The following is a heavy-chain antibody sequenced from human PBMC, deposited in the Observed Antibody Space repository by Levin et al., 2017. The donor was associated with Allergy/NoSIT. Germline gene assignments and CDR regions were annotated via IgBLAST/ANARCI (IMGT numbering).Heavy chain of an antibody. Sequence: SETLSLTCTVSGGSISSGDYYWSWIRQPPGKGLEWIGYIYYSGSTYYNPSLKSRVTISVDTSKNQFSLKLSSVTAADTAVYYCARASRYYGSGSYGAGLDYWGQGTLVTVSS. J-gene: IGHJ4*02. D-gene: IGHD3-10*01. CDR3: ARASRYYGSGSYGAGLDY. V-gene: IGHV4-30-4*01. CDR2: IYYSGST. CDR1: GGSISSGDYY.